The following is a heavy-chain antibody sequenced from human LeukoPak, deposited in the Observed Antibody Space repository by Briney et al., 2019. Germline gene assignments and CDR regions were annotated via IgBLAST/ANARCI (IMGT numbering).Heavy chain of an antibody. CDR2: IGISSGNT. J-gene: IGHJ4*02. D-gene: IGHD5-24*01. CDR3: ARDYKYAFDN. CDR1: GFTFSDYG. V-gene: IGHV3-48*01. Sequence: GGSLRLSCAASGFTFSDYGMNWVRQAPGKGLEWISYIGISSGNTKYADSVKGRFTISGDKAKNSLYLQMNSLRVEDTAVYYCARDYKYAFDNWGQGTLVTVSS.